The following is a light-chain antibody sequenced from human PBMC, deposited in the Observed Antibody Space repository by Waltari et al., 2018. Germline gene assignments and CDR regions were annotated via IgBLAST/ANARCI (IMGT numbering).Light chain of an antibody. Sequence: EIVLTQSPATLSLSPGERATLSCRASQSVSSYLAWYQQKPGQAPRLLIYDASNRATGIPARFSGSGSGTDFTLTISRLEPEDFAVYYCQHYLRLPVTFGQGTKVEIK. J-gene: IGKJ1*01. CDR2: DAS. CDR1: QSVSSY. V-gene: IGKV3-11*01. CDR3: QHYLRLPVT.